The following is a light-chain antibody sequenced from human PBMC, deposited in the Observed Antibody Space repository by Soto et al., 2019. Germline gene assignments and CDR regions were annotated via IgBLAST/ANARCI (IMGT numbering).Light chain of an antibody. J-gene: IGKJ3*01. CDR3: QQYGTSPRA. CDR2: GAS. CDR1: QSVTSNY. Sequence: DIVLKQSPGTLSLSPGEKATLPCRASQSVTSNYLAWYQQKPGQAPRLLIYGASSRATGIPDRFSGSGSGTDFTLTISRLEPEDFAVYYCQQYGTSPRAFGPGTKVDIK. V-gene: IGKV3-20*01.